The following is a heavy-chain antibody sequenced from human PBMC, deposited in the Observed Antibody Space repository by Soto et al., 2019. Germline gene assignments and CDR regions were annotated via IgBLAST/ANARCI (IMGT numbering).Heavy chain of an antibody. CDR3: ARGDATKIVVTTYYAMDV. CDR1: GGSLSNFG. J-gene: IGHJ6*02. CDR2: IIPVFGIP. Sequence: QVQLVQSGAEVKKPGSSVKVSCTASGGSLSNFGISWVRQAPGQGLEWMGAIIPVFGIPNYAQKFQDRVTFNANESTTTVEMGVRSLTAEDSAVDYCARGDATKIVVTTYYAMDVWGQGSTVTVSS. V-gene: IGHV1-69*12. D-gene: IGHD3-22*01.